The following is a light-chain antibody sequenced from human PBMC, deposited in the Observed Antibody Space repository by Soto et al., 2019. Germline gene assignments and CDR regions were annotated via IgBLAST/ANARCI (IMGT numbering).Light chain of an antibody. V-gene: IGKV3-20*01. CDR2: GAS. CDR3: QRYDSLRT. Sequence: ALTQSQSTLSLCPGERDTLSCRASQSVRSNFLAWYQQKPGQAPRLLIYGASNRATGIPDRFSGSGSGTDFTLTITRLEPEDFAMYYCQRYDSLRTFGQGTKVDI. CDR1: QSVRSNF. J-gene: IGKJ1*01.